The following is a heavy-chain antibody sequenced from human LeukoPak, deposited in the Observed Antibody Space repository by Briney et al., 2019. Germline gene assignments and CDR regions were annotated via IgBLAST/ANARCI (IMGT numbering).Heavy chain of an antibody. V-gene: IGHV4-38-2*01. CDR3: ASTTTDVDY. D-gene: IGHD4-17*01. CDR1: GYSISSGYY. Sequence: SETLSLTCAVSGYSISSGYYWGWIRQPPGKGLEWIGSIYHSGSTYYNPSLKSRVTISVDTSKNQFSLKLSSVTAADTAVYYCASTTTDVDYWGQRTLVTVSS. CDR2: IYHSGST. J-gene: IGHJ4*02.